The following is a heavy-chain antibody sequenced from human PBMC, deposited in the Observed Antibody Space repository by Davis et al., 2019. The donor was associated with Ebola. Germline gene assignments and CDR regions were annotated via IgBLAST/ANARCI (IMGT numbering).Heavy chain of an antibody. CDR2: ISGDGSSR. Sequence: GESLKISCAASGFTFSNYWMHWVRQVPGKGLVWVSRISGDGSSRTYAGSVEGRFAISRDNAKNTLYLQMNSLRAEDTAVYYCARVGDAYSYSFDCWGQGTLVTVSS. CDR1: GFTFSNYW. D-gene: IGHD5-24*01. J-gene: IGHJ4*01. CDR3: ARVGDAYSYSFDC. V-gene: IGHV3-74*01.